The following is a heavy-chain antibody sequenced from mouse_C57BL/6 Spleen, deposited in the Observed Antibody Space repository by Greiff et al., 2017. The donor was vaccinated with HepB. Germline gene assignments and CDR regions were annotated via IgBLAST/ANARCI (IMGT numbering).Heavy chain of an antibody. CDR2: IYWDDDK. CDR3: ARRGTTVVGYWDFDV. J-gene: IGHJ1*03. Sequence: QVQLKESGPGILQSSQTLSLTCSFSGFSLSTSGMGVSWIRQPSGKGLEWLAHIYWDDDKRYNPSLKSRLTISKDTSRNQVFLKITSVDTADTATYYCARRGTTVVGYWDFDVWGTGTTVTVSS. V-gene: IGHV8-12*01. D-gene: IGHD1-1*01. CDR1: GFSLSTSGMG.